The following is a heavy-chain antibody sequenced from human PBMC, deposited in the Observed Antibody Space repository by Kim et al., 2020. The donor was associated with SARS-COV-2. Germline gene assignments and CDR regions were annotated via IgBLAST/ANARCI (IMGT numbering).Heavy chain of an antibody. CDR1: GGSISSYY. Sequence: SETLSLTCTVSGGSISSYYWSWIRQPAGKGLEWIGRIYTSGSTNYNPSLKSRVTMSVDTSKNQFSLKLSSVTAADTAVYYCARDGFGIAAAGGRAPTVEYYGMDVWGQGTTVTVSS. CDR2: IYTSGST. CDR3: ARDGFGIAAAGGRAPTVEYYGMDV. J-gene: IGHJ6*02. V-gene: IGHV4-4*07. D-gene: IGHD6-13*01.